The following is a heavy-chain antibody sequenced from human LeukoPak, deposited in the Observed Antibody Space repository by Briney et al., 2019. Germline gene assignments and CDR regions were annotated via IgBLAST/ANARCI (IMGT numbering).Heavy chain of an antibody. J-gene: IGHJ4*02. CDR2: IYTSGST. CDR3: ARAEVNTADFDY. D-gene: IGHD5-18*01. V-gene: IGHV4-59*10. CDR1: GGSFSGYY. Sequence: SETLSLTCAVYGGSFSGYYWSWIRQPAGKGLEWFGRIYTSGSTNYNPSLKSRVTMSVDTSNNQFSLKLSSVTAADTAVYYCARAEVNTADFDYWGQGTLVTVSS.